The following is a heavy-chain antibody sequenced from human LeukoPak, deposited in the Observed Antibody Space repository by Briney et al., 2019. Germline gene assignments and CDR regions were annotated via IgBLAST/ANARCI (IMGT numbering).Heavy chain of an antibody. Sequence: PGGSLRLSCAASGFTFSSYGMHWVRQAPGKGLEWVAFIRYDGSNKYYADSVKGRFTISRDNSKNTLYLQMNSLRAEDTAVYYCAKDLSSVGWYYGSEDWFDPWGQGTLVTVSS. J-gene: IGHJ5*02. CDR2: IRYDGSNK. CDR3: AKDLSSVGWYYGSEDWFDP. CDR1: GFTFSSYG. V-gene: IGHV3-30*02. D-gene: IGHD3-10*01.